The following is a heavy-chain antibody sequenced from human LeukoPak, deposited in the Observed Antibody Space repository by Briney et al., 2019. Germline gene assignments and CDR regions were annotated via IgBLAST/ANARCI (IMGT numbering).Heavy chain of an antibody. CDR1: GGSISSGGYY. J-gene: IGHJ6*02. CDR3: ARRGAPRMSLYYYGMDV. V-gene: IGHV4-31*03. Sequence: SETLSLTCTVSGGSISSGGYYWSWIRQHPGKGLEWIGYIYYSGSTYYNPSLKSRVTISVDTSKNQFSLKLSSVTAADTAVYYCARRGAPRMSLYYYGMDVWGQGTTVTVSS. D-gene: IGHD4/OR15-4a*01. CDR2: IYYSGST.